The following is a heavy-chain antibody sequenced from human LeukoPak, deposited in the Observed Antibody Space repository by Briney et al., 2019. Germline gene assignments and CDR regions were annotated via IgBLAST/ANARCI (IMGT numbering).Heavy chain of an antibody. CDR1: GESFSGYY. CDR3: ARASYSYDINGWVPFDY. V-gene: IGHV4-34*01. D-gene: IGHD3-22*01. J-gene: IGHJ4*02. CDR2: INPSGST. Sequence: SETLSLTCAVYGESFSGYYWTWIRQPPGKGLEWIGGINPSGSTNYNPSLKSRVTLSVDTSKNQFSLRLSSVTAADTAVYYCARASYSYDINGWVPFDYWGQGTLVTVSS.